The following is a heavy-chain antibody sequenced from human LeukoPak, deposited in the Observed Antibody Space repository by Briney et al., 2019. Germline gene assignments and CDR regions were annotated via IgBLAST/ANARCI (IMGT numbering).Heavy chain of an antibody. J-gene: IGHJ2*01. D-gene: IGHD4-17*01. Sequence: ASVKVSCKASGYTFTSYYMHWVRQAPGQGLEWMGIINPSGGSTSYAQKFQGRVTMTRDTSTSTVYMELSSLRSEDTAVYYCARGSYGDYGFKHWYFDLWGRGTLVTVSS. CDR1: GYTFTSYY. CDR2: INPSGGST. CDR3: ARGSYGDYGFKHWYFDL. V-gene: IGHV1-46*01.